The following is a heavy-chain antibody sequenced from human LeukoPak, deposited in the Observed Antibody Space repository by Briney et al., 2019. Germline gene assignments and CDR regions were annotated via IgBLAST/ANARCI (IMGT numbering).Heavy chain of an antibody. CDR2: TNPNSGGT. V-gene: IGHV1-2*02. CDR1: GYTFTSYD. Sequence: ASVKVSCKASGYTFTSYDINWVRQATGQGLEWMGWTNPNSGGTRYAQKFQGRVTMTRDTSITTAYMELSRLRSDDTAVYYCARSNYYDSSGTGDHWGQGTLVTVSS. CDR3: ARSNYYDSSGTGDH. D-gene: IGHD3-22*01. J-gene: IGHJ4*02.